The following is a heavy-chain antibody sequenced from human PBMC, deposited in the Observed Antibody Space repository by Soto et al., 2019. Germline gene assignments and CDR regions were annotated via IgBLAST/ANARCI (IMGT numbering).Heavy chain of an antibody. V-gene: IGHV3-48*03. Sequence: PGGSLRLSCAASGFTFSRFELHWVRQAPGKGLEWISYISSSGSTAYYASSAEGRFTISRDNANNSVYLQMDSLRAEDTALYYCTRAAWFPYLSFYWGQGARVTVSS. CDR3: TRAAWFPYLSFY. D-gene: IGHD3-10*01. J-gene: IGHJ4*02. CDR1: GFTFSRFE. CDR2: ISSSGSTA.